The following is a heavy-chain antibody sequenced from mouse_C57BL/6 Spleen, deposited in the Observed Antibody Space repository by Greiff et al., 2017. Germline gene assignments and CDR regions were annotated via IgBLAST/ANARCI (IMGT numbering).Heavy chain of an antibody. CDR1: GFTFSSYA. CDR3: ARDGDYYGSSYGY. V-gene: IGHV5-4*01. Sequence: EVKLMESGGGLVKPGGSLKISCAASGFTFSSYAMSWVRQTPEKRLEWVATISDGGSYTYYPDNVKGRVTISRDNAKKNLYLQMSHLKSEDTAMYYCARDGDYYGSSYGYWGQGTTLTVSS. J-gene: IGHJ2*01. D-gene: IGHD1-1*01. CDR2: ISDGGSYT.